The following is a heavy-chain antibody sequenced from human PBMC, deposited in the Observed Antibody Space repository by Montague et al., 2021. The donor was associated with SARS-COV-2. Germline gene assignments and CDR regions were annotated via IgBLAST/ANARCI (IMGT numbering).Heavy chain of an antibody. CDR2: IYNSRST. J-gene: IGHJ3*02. D-gene: IGHD2-15*01. CDR1: GGSISSDY. CDR3: ARCRGRWSDAFDI. Sequence: SETLSLTCTVSGGSISSDYWSWIRQPPGKGLEWIGYIYNSRSTNYNPSLKSRVTISVDMSKNQFSLEVRSVTAADTAVYYCARCRGRWSDAFDIWGQGTMVTVSS. V-gene: IGHV4-59*08.